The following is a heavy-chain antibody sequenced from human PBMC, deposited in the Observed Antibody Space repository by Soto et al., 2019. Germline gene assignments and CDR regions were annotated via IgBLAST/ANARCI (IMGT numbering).Heavy chain of an antibody. CDR2: ITVAGGGT. CDR3: AKWPPSPKMGVTSH. CDR1: GFAFNSSA. D-gene: IGHD1-26*01. J-gene: IGHJ4*02. Sequence: GGSLRLSCASSGFAFNSSAMAGVRLTPGKGLQWVSAITVAGGGTYYADSVKGRFAISRDNSKKTLYLQMNSLSAEDTALYFCAKWPPSPKMGVTSHWGQGTLVTVSS. V-gene: IGHV3-23*01.